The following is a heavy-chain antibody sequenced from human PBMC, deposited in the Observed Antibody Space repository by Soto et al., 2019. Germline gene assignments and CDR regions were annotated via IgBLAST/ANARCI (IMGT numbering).Heavy chain of an antibody. Sequence: SETLSLTCTVSGGSISSYYWTWIRQPAGKGLEWIGRIYSSGSTYYSPSLKSRVIMSVDTSKNQFSLKLSSVTAADTAVYYCARDEGYYYGSGSSQGYFQHWGQGTLVTVSS. V-gene: IGHV4-4*07. CDR1: GGSISSYY. J-gene: IGHJ1*01. CDR3: ARDEGYYYGSGSSQGYFQH. D-gene: IGHD3-10*01. CDR2: IYSSGST.